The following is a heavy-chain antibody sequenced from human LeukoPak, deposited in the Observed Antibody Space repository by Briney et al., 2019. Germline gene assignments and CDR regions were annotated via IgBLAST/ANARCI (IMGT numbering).Heavy chain of an antibody. D-gene: IGHD3-16*01. J-gene: IGHJ4*02. Sequence: SETLSLTCAVYGGSFSGYYWSWIRQPPGKGLEWIGEINHSGSTNYNPSLKSRVTISVDTSRNQFSLKLSSVTAADTAVYYCAREGGGFDYWGQGTLVTVSS. CDR2: INHSGST. CDR3: AREGGGFDY. CDR1: GGSFSGYY. V-gene: IGHV4-34*01.